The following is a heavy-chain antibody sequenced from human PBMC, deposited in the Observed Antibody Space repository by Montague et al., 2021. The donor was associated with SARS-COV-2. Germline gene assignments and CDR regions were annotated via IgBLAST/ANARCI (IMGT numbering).Heavy chain of an antibody. CDR1: GGSIDSYY. D-gene: IGHD3/OR15-3a*01. CDR2: TKRGDT. Sequence: SETLSLTCTVSGGSIDSYYWSWLRQPPGKGLEWIGDTKRGDTKYNPSLKSRVTISVDTAKKQFSMTLTSVTAADAAVYYCARRPAPLLHLDWSQKYFDYYGLDVWGQGTTVIVS. V-gene: IGHV4-4*08. CDR3: ARRPAPLLHLDWSQKYFDYYGLDV. J-gene: IGHJ6*02.